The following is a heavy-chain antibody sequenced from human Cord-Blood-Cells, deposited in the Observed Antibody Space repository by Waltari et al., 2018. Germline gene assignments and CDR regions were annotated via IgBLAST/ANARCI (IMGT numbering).Heavy chain of an antibody. CDR3: AREGVVIGPFDY. Sequence: EVQLVESGGGLVQPGGSLRLSCAASGFPFSSYCMPWVRQAPGKGLVWVSRINSDGSSTSYADSVKGRFTISRDNAKNTLYLQMNSLRAEDTAVYYCAREGVVIGPFDYWGQGTLVTVSS. J-gene: IGHJ4*02. CDR1: GFPFSSYC. CDR2: INSDGSST. V-gene: IGHV3-74*01. D-gene: IGHD3-22*01.